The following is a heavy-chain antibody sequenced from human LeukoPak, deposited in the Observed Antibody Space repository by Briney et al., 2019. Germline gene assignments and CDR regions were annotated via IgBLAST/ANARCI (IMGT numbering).Heavy chain of an antibody. V-gene: IGHV3-21*01. J-gene: IGHJ4*02. D-gene: IGHD1-26*01. CDR2: ITSSGSHK. CDR3: AKGAGGSYGAYYFDS. CDR1: GFTVSSNY. Sequence: GGSLRLSCAASGFTVSSNYMSWVRQTPGKGLEWVSSITSSGSHKYFADSLKGRITISRDNVNKLFYLQMSSLRVEDTAFYYCAKGAGGSYGAYYFDSWGQGILVTVSS.